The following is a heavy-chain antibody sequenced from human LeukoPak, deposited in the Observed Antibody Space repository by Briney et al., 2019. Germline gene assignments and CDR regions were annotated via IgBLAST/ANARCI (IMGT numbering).Heavy chain of an antibody. CDR3: ARVRVGGDSSGYGIDY. Sequence: GGSLRLSCAASGFTFSSYAMHWGRKAPGKGQEYVSAISSNGGSTYYANSVKSRCTISRDTSKHTLYIQMGSLRAEYMAVYYCARVRVGGDSSGYGIDYWGQGTLVTVSS. V-gene: IGHV3-64*01. D-gene: IGHD3-22*01. J-gene: IGHJ4*02. CDR1: GFTFSSYA. CDR2: ISSNGGST.